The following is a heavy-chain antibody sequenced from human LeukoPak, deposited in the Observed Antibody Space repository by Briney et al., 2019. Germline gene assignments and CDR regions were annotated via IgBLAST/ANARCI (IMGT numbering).Heavy chain of an antibody. CDR2: IIPIFGTA. CDR3: ARRAYKTAIFIADNWFDP. V-gene: IGHV1-69*06. D-gene: IGHD2-21*02. CDR1: GGTFSSYA. J-gene: IGHJ5*02. Sequence: ASVKVSCKASGGTFSSYAISWVRQAPGQGLEWMGGIIPIFGTANYAQKFQGRVTITADKSTSTAYMELSSLRSEDTAVYYCARRAYKTAIFIADNWFDPWGQGTLVTVSS.